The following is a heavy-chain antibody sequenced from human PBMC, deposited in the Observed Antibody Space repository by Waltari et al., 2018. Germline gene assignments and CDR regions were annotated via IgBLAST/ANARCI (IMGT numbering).Heavy chain of an antibody. CDR2: IYWNDDK. Sequence: QITLKESGPTLVKPTQTLTLTCTFSGFSLSTSGVGVGWIRQPPGKALEWLALIYWNDDKSYSPSLKSRLTITKDTSKNQVVLTMTNMDPVDTATYYGAHKITMVRGVTISPFDYWGQGTLVTVSS. V-gene: IGHV2-5*01. J-gene: IGHJ4*02. CDR3: AHKITMVRGVTISPFDY. CDR1: GFSLSTSGVG. D-gene: IGHD3-10*01.